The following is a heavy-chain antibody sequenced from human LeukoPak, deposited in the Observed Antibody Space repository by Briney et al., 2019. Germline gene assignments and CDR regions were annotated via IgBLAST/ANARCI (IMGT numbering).Heavy chain of an antibody. D-gene: IGHD5-24*01. V-gene: IGHV1-2*02. CDR1: GYTFTGYY. CDR2: INPNSGGT. Sequence: ASVTVSCKASGYTFTGYYMHWVRQAPGQGLEWMGWINPNSGGTNYAQKFQGRVTMTRDTSISTAYMELSRLRSDDTAVYYCAREERDGYHTLFDYWGQGTLVTVSS. CDR3: AREERDGYHTLFDY. J-gene: IGHJ4*02.